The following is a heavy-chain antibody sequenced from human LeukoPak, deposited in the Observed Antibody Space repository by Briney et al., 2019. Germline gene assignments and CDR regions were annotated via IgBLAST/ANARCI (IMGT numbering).Heavy chain of an antibody. V-gene: IGHV3-53*01. CDR2: IYSGGST. CDR1: GFTVSSNY. CDR3: ARGGYVKVLDY. J-gene: IGHJ4*02. D-gene: IGHD6-25*01. Sequence: GGSLRLSCAASGFTVSSNYMSWVRQAPGKGLEWASVIYSGGSTYYADSVKGRFTISRDNSKNTLYLQMNSLRAEDTAVYYCARGGYVKVLDYWGQGTLVTVSS.